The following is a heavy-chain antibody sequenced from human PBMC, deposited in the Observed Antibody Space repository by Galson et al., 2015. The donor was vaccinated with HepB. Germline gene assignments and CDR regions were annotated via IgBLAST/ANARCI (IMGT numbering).Heavy chain of an antibody. J-gene: IGHJ6*02. CDR1: GGTFSSYT. V-gene: IGHV1-69*02. CDR3: ASPYCSGGSCYQYYYYYGMDV. Sequence: SVKVSCKASGGTFSSYTISWVRQAPGQGLEWMGRIIPILGIANYAQKFQGRVTITADKSTSTAYMELSSLRSEDTAVYYCASPYCSGGSCYQYYYYYGMDVWGQGTTVTVSS. CDR2: IIPILGIA. D-gene: IGHD2-15*01.